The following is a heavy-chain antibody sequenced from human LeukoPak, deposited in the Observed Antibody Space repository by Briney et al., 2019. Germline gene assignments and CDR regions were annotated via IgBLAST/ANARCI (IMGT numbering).Heavy chain of an antibody. V-gene: IGHV1-2*02. CDR2: INPNSGGT. CDR3: AVGSGYCSSPSCGEIDY. D-gene: IGHD2-2*01. Sequence: ASVKVSCKASGYTFTGYYMHWVRQAPGQGLEWMGWINPNSGGTNYAQKFQGRVTMTRDTSISTAYMELSRLRSDDTAVYYCAVGSGYCSSPSCGEIDYWGQGTLVTVSS. J-gene: IGHJ4*02. CDR1: GYTFTGYY.